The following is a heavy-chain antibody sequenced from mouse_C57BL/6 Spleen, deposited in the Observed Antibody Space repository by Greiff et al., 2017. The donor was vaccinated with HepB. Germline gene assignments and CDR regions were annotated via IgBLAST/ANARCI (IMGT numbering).Heavy chain of an antibody. D-gene: IGHD2-2*01. CDR3: TTSTMVTFDY. J-gene: IGHJ2*01. V-gene: IGHV1-15*01. CDR1: GYTFTDYE. Sequence: QVQLQQSGAELVRPGASVTLSCKASGYTFTDYEMHWVKQTPVHGLEWIGAIDPETGGTAYNQKFKGKAILTADKSSSTAYMELRSLTSEDSAVYYCTTSTMVTFDYWGQGTTLTVSS. CDR2: IDPETGGT.